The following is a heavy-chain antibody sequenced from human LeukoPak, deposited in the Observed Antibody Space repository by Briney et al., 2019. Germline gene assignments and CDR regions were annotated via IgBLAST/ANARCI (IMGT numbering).Heavy chain of an antibody. Sequence: ASVKVSCKVSGYTLTELSMHWVRQAPGKGLEWMGGFDPEDGETIYAQKFQGRVTMTEDTPTDTAYMELSSLRSEDTAVYYCRLVTLRDYYFDYWGQGTLVTVSS. CDR1: GYTLTELS. CDR2: FDPEDGET. V-gene: IGHV1-24*01. CDR3: RLVTLRDYYFDY. D-gene: IGHD3-9*01. J-gene: IGHJ4*02.